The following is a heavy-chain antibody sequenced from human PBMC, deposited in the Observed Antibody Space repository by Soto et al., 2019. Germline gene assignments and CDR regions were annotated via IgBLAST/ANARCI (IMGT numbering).Heavy chain of an antibody. D-gene: IGHD6-13*01. CDR3: AKSSPYSSGWYSPIFDY. J-gene: IGHJ4*02. CDR1: GFSFSDYA. CDR2: ISESGGST. Sequence: EVQLLESGGGLVQRGGSLRLSCAASGFSFSDYAMSWVRQAPGKGLEWVSVISESGGSTHYADSVRGRFTVSRDNSKNSLSLRMNSLRDEDTAVYFCAKSSPYSSGWYSPIFDYWGQGALVTVSS. V-gene: IGHV3-23*01.